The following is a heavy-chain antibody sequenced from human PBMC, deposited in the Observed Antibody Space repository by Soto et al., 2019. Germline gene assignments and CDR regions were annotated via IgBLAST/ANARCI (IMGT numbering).Heavy chain of an antibody. Sequence: ASVKVSCKVSGYTLTELSMHWVRQAPGKGLEWMGGFDPEDGETIYAQKFQGRVAMTEDTSTDTAYMELSSLRSEDTAVYYCASHYGGNSDAFDIWGQGTMVTVSS. CDR2: FDPEDGET. V-gene: IGHV1-24*01. CDR1: GYTLTELS. CDR3: ASHYGGNSDAFDI. D-gene: IGHD4-17*01. J-gene: IGHJ3*02.